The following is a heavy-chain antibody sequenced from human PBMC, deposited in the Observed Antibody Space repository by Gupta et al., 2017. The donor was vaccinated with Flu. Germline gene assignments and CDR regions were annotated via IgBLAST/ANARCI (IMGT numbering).Heavy chain of an antibody. J-gene: IGHJ5*02. D-gene: IGHD2-15*01. V-gene: IGHV4-61*02. CDR1: GDSINSGSYF. Sequence: QVQLQESGPGLVKPSQTLSLTYIVSGDSINSGSYFWNWIRQSAGKGLEWIGRIYPSGSTNYNPTLKSRVSISIDTSKNQFSLKLRSVTAADTAVYYCVRAGDVVVVAASWFDAWGQGTLVTVS. CDR2: IYPSGST. CDR3: VRAGDVVVVAASWFDA.